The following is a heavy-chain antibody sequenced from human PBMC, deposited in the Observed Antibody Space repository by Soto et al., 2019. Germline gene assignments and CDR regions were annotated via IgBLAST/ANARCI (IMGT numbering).Heavy chain of an antibody. Sequence: PRESVTISEEGPGYNVTSYWFGSDRQKHGKGLEWMGIIYPGDSDTRYSPSFQGQVTISADKSISTAYLQWSSLKASDTAMYYCARQPYYDILTGYSWFDPWRQGTLVTVSS. CDR1: GYNVTSYW. J-gene: IGHJ5*02. CDR3: ARQPYYDILTGYSWFDP. CDR2: IYPGDSDT. V-gene: IGHV5-51*01. D-gene: IGHD3-9*01.